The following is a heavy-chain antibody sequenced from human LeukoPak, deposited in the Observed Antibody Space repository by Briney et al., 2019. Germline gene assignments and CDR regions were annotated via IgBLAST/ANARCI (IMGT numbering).Heavy chain of an antibody. CDR3: ARANNFITGTPFYYYMDV. D-gene: IGHD1-20*01. J-gene: IGHJ6*03. CDR2: MNPNSGNT. Sequence: ASVKVSCKASGYTFTSYDINWVRQATGQGLEWMGWMNPNSGNTGYAQKFQGRVTMTRNTSISTAYMELSSLRSEDTAVYYCARANNFITGTPFYYYMDVWGKGTTVTVSS. V-gene: IGHV1-8*01. CDR1: GYTFTSYD.